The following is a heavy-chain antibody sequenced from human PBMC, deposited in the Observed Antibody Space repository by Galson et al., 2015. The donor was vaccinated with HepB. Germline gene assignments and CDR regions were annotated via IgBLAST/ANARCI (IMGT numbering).Heavy chain of an antibody. V-gene: IGHV3-9*01. CDR3: AKDMSPDDGVAPYFSFDS. CDR2: INWNGDSL. J-gene: IGHJ4*02. Sequence: SLRLSCAASRFIFDDYAMHWARQAPGKGLEWVSGINWNGDSLGYADSVEGRFTISRDNAKNSLYLQMNSLRAEDTALYYCAKDMSPDDGVAPYFSFDSWGQGTLVTVSS. D-gene: IGHD2/OR15-2a*01. CDR1: RFIFDDYA.